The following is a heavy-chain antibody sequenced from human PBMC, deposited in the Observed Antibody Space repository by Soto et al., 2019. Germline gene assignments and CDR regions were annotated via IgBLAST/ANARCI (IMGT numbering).Heavy chain of an antibody. CDR3: AKARYYDSTGYLYYFDY. V-gene: IGHV3-23*01. J-gene: IGHJ4*02. Sequence: GGSLRLSCAASGFTFSNYAMSWVRQAPVKGLEWVSSITGSGDYTYYADSVKGRFTISRDNSKNTLYLQMNSLRAEDTAVYYCAKARYYDSTGYLYYFDYWGQGTLVTVSS. CDR1: GFTFSNYA. D-gene: IGHD3-22*01. CDR2: ITGSGDYT.